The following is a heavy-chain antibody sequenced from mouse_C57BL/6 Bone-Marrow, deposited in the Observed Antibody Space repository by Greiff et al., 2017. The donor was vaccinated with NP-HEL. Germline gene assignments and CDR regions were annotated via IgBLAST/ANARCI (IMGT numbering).Heavy chain of an antibody. CDR3: AKLRFDY. J-gene: IGHJ2*01. CDR2: ISSGSSTI. CDR1: GFTFSDYG. Sequence: EVQLQQSGGGLVKPGGSLKLSCAASGFTFSDYGMHWVRQAPEKGLEWVAYISSGSSTIYYADTVKGRFTISRDNAKNTLFLQMTSLRSEDTAMYYCAKLRFDYWGQGTTLTVSS. V-gene: IGHV5-17*01. D-gene: IGHD3-2*02.